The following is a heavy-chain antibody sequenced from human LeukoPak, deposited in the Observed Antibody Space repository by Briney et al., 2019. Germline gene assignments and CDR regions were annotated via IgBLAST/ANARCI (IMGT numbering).Heavy chain of an antibody. CDR2: IRYDGSNK. V-gene: IGHV3-30*02. CDR3: AKVLYGSGSITFDP. Sequence: GGSLRLSCEASGFTFSSYWMSWVRQAPGKGLEWVAFIRYDGSNKYYADSVKGRFTISRDNSKNTLYLQMNSLRAEDTAVYYCAKVLYGSGSITFDPWGQGTLVTVSS. CDR1: GFTFSSYW. D-gene: IGHD3-10*01. J-gene: IGHJ5*02.